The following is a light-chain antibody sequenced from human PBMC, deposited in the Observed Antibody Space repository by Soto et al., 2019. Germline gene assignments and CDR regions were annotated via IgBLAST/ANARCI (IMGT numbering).Light chain of an antibody. CDR1: QSVSSY. CDR3: QQRQYWPPIT. J-gene: IGKJ5*01. V-gene: IGKV3-11*01. CDR2: DAS. Sequence: VFTQSAATLSLSPGERATLSCRASQSVSSYLAWYQQKPGQAPRLLIYDASNRATGIPARFSGSGSGTDFTLTISSLEPEDFAIYYCQQRQYWPPITFGQGTRLEIK.